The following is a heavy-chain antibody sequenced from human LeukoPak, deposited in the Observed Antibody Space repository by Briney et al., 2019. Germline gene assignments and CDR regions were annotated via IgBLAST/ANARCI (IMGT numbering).Heavy chain of an antibody. D-gene: IGHD3-22*01. V-gene: IGHV4-34*01. CDR1: GGSFSGYY. CDR2: INHSGST. Sequence: SETLSLTCAVYGGSFSGYYWSWIRQPPGKGLEWIGEINHSGSTNYNPSLKSRVTISVDTSKNQFSLKLSSVTAADTAVYYCARSPYYYDSSDGWFDPWGQGTLVTVSS. CDR3: ARSPYYYDSSDGWFDP. J-gene: IGHJ5*02.